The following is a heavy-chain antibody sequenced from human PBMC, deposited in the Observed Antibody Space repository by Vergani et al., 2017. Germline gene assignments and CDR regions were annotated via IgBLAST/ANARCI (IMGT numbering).Heavy chain of an antibody. V-gene: IGHV1-2*02. CDR3: ARARITMVRGVIKPNWFDP. J-gene: IGHJ5*02. D-gene: IGHD3-10*01. CDR2: INPNSGGT. CDR1: GYTFTGYY. Sequence: QVQLVQSGAEVKKPGASVKVSCKASGYTFTGYYMHWVRQAPGQGLEWMGWINPNSGGTNYAQKFQGRVTMTRDTSISTAYMVLSRLRSDDTAVYYCARARITMVRGVIKPNWFDPWGQGTLVTVSS.